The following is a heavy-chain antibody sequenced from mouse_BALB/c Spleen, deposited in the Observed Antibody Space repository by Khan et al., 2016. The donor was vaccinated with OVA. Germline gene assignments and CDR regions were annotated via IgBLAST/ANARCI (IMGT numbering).Heavy chain of an antibody. CDR2: IYYSGTV. V-gene: IGHV3-5*02. D-gene: IGHD1-1*01. J-gene: IGHJ1*01. Sequence: EVQLVESGPGLVKPSQTVSLTCTVTGISITSGNYRWSWIRQFPGNKLEWIGNIYYSGTVTYNQSLTSRTTITRDTSKNPFFLEMNALTAEDTATYYCAGDYGSLYWYFDVWGEGTTVTVSS. CDR3: AGDYGSLYWYFDV. CDR1: GISITSGNYR.